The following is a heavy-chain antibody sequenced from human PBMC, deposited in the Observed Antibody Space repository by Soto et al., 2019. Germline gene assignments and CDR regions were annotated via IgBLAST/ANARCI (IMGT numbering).Heavy chain of an antibody. D-gene: IGHD3-3*01. CDR3: AKLQYDFWSGYWSGYGMDV. CDR2: ISYDGSNK. V-gene: IGHV3-30*18. CDR1: GFAFSSYG. Sequence: PRGSLRLSCAASGFAFSSYGMHWVRQAPGKGLEWVAVISYDGSNKYYADSVKGRFTISRDNSKNTLYLQMNSLRAEDTAVYYCAKLQYDFWSGYWSGYGMDVWGQGTTVTVSS. J-gene: IGHJ6*02.